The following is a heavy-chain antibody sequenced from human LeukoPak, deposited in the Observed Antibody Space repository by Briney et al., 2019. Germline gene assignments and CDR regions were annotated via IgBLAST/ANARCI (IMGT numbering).Heavy chain of an antibody. V-gene: IGHV4-39*07. CDR1: GGSISSSSYY. CDR3: ARDGDNYYDSSGYYDY. D-gene: IGHD3-22*01. J-gene: IGHJ4*02. CDR2: IYYSGST. Sequence: SETLSLTCTVSGGSISSSSYYWGWIRQPPGKGLEWIGSIYYSGSTYYNPSLKSRVTISVDTSKNQFSLKLSSVTAADTAVYYCARDGDNYYDSSGYYDYWGQGTLVTVSS.